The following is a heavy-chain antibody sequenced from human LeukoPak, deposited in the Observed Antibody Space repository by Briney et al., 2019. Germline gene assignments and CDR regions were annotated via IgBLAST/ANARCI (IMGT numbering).Heavy chain of an antibody. Sequence: EASVKVSCKASGGTFSSYAISWVRQAPGQGLEWMGGIIPIFGTANYAQKFQGRVTITADESTSTAYMELSSLRSEDTAVYYCARAVSNDFWSGPGSYFDLRGRGTLVTVSS. CDR1: GGTFSSYA. V-gene: IGHV1-69*13. J-gene: IGHJ2*01. D-gene: IGHD3-3*01. CDR3: ARAVSNDFWSGPGSYFDL. CDR2: IIPIFGTA.